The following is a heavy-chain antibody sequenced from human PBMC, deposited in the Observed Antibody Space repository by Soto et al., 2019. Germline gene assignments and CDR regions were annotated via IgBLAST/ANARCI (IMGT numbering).Heavy chain of an antibody. CDR2: INAGNGNT. V-gene: IGHV1-3*01. J-gene: IGHJ4*02. CDR3: ARDLVVVPAAKNPSGAFDD. CDR1: GYTFTSYA. Sequence: ASVKVSCKASGYTFTSYAMHWVRQAPGQRLEWMGWINAGNGNTKYSQKFQGRVTITRDTSASTAYMELSSLRSEDTAVYYCARDLVVVPAAKNPSGAFDDWGQGTLVTVSS. D-gene: IGHD2-2*01.